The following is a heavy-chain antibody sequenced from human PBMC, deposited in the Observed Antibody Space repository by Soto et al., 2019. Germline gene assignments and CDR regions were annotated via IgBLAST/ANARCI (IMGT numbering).Heavy chain of an antibody. CDR1: GFTFSSYA. CDR3: AKWDWNYYYFEY. D-gene: IGHD1-7*01. J-gene: IGHJ4*02. V-gene: IGHV3-23*01. Sequence: PGGSLRLSCAASGFTFSSYAMSWVRQAPGKGLEWVSAISGSGGSTYYADSVKGRFTISRDNSKNTLYMQMNSLRAEDTAVYYCAKWDWNYYYFEYLGQGALVTVSS. CDR2: ISGSGGST.